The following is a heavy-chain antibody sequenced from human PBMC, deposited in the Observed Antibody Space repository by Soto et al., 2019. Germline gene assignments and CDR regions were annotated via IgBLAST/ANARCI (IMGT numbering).Heavy chain of an antibody. J-gene: IGHJ3*02. CDR1: GGSVSTYY. CDR2: IHHSGST. CDR3: ARYDFWSGSHDAFDR. Sequence: SETLSLTCTVSGGSVSTYYWSWIRQTPGKGLEWIGYIHHSGSTNYNPSLKGRVAMSMDTSKNQFSLHLTSVTTADTAVYYCARYDFWSGSHDAFDRWGQGTMVTVSS. D-gene: IGHD3-3*01. V-gene: IGHV4-59*02.